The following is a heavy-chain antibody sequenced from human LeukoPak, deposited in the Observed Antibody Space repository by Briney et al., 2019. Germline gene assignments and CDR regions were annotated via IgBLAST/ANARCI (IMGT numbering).Heavy chain of an antibody. D-gene: IGHD2-2*01. CDR1: GFTFRSFA. J-gene: IGHJ6*03. CDR3: ARDGSWGDYQFYFYMDV. CDR2: ISASGHYI. V-gene: IGHV3-23*01. Sequence: GGTLRLSCEASGFTFRSFAMSWVRQAPGKGLQWLSGISASGHYIYQADSVKGRFTISRDNSKNTLYIEINSLRVEDTAVYYCARDGSWGDYQFYFYMDVWGKGTRVTVSS.